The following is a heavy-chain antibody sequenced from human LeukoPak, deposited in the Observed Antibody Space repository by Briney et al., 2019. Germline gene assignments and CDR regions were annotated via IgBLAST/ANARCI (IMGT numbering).Heavy chain of an antibody. Sequence: PGRSLRLSCVASGSTFSSQGMHWVRQAPGKGPEWVAIISYDGGDKYYADSVKGRFTISRDNSKNTLYLQMNSLRAEDTAVYYCAKCVDGYSYGIDYWGQGTLVTVSS. V-gene: IGHV3-30*18. CDR2: ISYDGGDK. CDR3: AKCVDGYSYGIDY. J-gene: IGHJ4*02. CDR1: GSTFSSQG. D-gene: IGHD5-18*01.